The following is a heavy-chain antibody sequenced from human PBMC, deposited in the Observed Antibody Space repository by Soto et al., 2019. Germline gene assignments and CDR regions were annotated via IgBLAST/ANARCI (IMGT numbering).Heavy chain of an antibody. Sequence: GASVKVSCKASGYTFTGYYMHWVRQPPGQGLEWMGWINPNSGGTNYAQKFQGRVTMTRDTSISTAYMELSRLRSDDTAVYYCARQSAAGTLGAFDIWGQGTMVTV. J-gene: IGHJ3*02. D-gene: IGHD6-13*01. CDR1: GYTFTGYY. CDR2: INPNSGGT. V-gene: IGHV1-2*02. CDR3: ARQSAAGTLGAFDI.